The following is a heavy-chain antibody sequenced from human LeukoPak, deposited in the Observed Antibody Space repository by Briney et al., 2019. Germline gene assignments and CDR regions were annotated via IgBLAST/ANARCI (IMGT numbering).Heavy chain of an antibody. CDR2: IYYSGST. Sequence: TSETLSLTCTVYGGSISIYYWSWIRQPPGKGLEWIGYIYYSGSTNYNPSLKSRVTISVDTSKNQFSLKLSSVTAADTAVYYCARVVTMVRGVIPDAFDIWGQGTMVTVSS. CDR1: GGSISIYY. J-gene: IGHJ3*02. CDR3: ARVVTMVRGVIPDAFDI. V-gene: IGHV4-59*01. D-gene: IGHD3-10*01.